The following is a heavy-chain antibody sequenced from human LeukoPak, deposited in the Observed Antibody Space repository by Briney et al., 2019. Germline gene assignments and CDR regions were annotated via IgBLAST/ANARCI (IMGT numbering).Heavy chain of an antibody. V-gene: IGHV3-9*01. J-gene: IGHJ4*02. CDR3: AKDISAGGTVTTVDY. D-gene: IGHD4-17*01. CDR2: ISWNSGSI. CDR1: GFTLDDYA. Sequence: GRSLRLSCAASGFTLDDYAMHWVRQAPGKGLEWVSGISWNSGSIGYADSVKGRFTISRDNAKNSLYLQMNSLRAEDTALYYCAKDISAGGTVTTVDYWGQGTLVTVSS.